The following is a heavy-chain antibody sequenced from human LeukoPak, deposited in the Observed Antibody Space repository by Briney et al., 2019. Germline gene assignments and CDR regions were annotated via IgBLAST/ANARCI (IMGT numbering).Heavy chain of an antibody. J-gene: IGHJ4*02. CDR3: ARDRGSAVAGTGGVDY. CDR1: GYSISSGYY. V-gene: IGHV4-38-2*02. Sequence: SETLSLTCTVSGYSISSGYYWGWIRQPRGKGLEWIGSIYHSGSTYYNPSPKSRVTISVDTSKNQFSLKLSSVTAADTAVYYCARDRGSAVAGTGGVDYWGQGTLVTVSS. D-gene: IGHD6-19*01. CDR2: IYHSGST.